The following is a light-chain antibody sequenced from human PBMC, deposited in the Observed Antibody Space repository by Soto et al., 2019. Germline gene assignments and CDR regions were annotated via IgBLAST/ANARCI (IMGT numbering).Light chain of an antibody. CDR1: QNITNN. V-gene: IGKV1-39*01. CDR2: KAS. J-gene: IGKJ5*01. Sequence: DIQMTQSPSSLSASIGDRVTITCQASQNITNNLSWYQQKPGKAPKILIYKASTLKSGVPSRFSGSGSGTDFTLTISSLQPEDFATYYCQQSYSTPITFGQGTRLEIK. CDR3: QQSYSTPIT.